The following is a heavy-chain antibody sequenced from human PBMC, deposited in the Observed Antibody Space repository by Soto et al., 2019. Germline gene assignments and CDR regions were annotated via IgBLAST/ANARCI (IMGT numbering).Heavy chain of an antibody. D-gene: IGHD3-9*01. CDR3: ARDSHYDILTGYSRNAFDM. CDR1: GGTFSSYA. Sequence: QVQLVQSGAEVKKPGSSVKVSCKASGGTFSSYAISWVRQAPGQGLEWMGGIIPIFGTANYAQKFQGRVTITADKSTSTAYMELSSLRSEDTAVYYCARDSHYDILTGYSRNAFDMWGRGTVVTVSS. J-gene: IGHJ3*02. CDR2: IIPIFGTA. V-gene: IGHV1-69*06.